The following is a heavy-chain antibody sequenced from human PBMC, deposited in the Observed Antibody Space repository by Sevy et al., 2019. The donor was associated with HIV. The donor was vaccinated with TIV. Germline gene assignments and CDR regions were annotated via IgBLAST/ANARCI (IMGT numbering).Heavy chain of an antibody. CDR1: GYTFSSYD. J-gene: IGHJ4*02. Sequence: DTVKVSCKASGYTFSSYDIIWVRQAPGQGLEWMGWISTQNGNTNYGQYFQGRVTMTTDRSTSTVYMDLRSLRSDDTVVYYCARRGRWTYFDLWSGSPDYWGQGTLVLVSS. CDR3: ARRGRWTYFDLWSGSPDY. CDR2: ISTQNGNT. D-gene: IGHD3-3*01. V-gene: IGHV1-18*01.